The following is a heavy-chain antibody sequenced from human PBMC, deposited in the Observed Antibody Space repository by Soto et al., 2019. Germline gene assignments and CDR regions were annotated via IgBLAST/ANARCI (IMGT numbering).Heavy chain of an antibody. J-gene: IGHJ6*02. Sequence: PPTLSLTRAISGDSVSNNSASWNLVRQSPSRGLEWLGRTYYRSKWYNDYAVSLKSRIPINPDTSKNQFSLQLNSVTPEDTAVYYCARCDYSTSWYFHYGMDVWGQGTTVTVYS. CDR1: GDSVSNNSAS. CDR3: ARCDYSTSWYFHYGMDV. V-gene: IGHV6-1*01. D-gene: IGHD6-13*01. CDR2: TYYRSKWYN.